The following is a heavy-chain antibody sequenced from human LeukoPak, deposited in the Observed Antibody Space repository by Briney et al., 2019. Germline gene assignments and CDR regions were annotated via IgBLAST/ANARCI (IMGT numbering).Heavy chain of an antibody. V-gene: IGHV3-23*01. CDR1: GFSFSSYA. D-gene: IGHD6-6*01. Sequence: GGSLRLSCAASGFSFSSYAMNWVRQAPGKGLEWVSLISGSGGSAYYADSVKGRFTVSRDNSKNTLYLQMNSLRAEDTAVYYCAKSNLKYYFDSWGQGTLVTVSS. CDR2: ISGSGGSA. J-gene: IGHJ4*02. CDR3: AKSNLKYYFDS.